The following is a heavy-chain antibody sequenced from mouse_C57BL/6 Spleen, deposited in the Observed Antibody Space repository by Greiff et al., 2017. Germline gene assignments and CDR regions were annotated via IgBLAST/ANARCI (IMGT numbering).Heavy chain of an antibody. D-gene: IGHD3-2*02. CDR2: IYPGDGDT. CDR3: ARSGRSLYFDV. Sequence: VQLQQSGAELVKPGASVKISCKASGYAFSSYWMNWVKQRPGKGLEWNGQIYPGDGDTNYNGKFKGKATLTADKSSSTAYMQLSSLTSEDSAVYFCARSGRSLYFDVWGTGTTVTVSS. V-gene: IGHV1-80*01. J-gene: IGHJ1*03. CDR1: GYAFSSYW.